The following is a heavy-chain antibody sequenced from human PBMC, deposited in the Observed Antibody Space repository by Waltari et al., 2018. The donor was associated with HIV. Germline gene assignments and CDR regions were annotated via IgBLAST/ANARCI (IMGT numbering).Heavy chain of an antibody. CDR1: GFSLSTSGVG. Sequence: QITLKESGPTLVKPTQTLTLTCTFSGFSLSTSGVGVGWIRQPPGKALEWLALIYWNDDKRYSPSLKSRLTITKDTSKNQVVLTMTNMDPVDTATYYCAHSGYYYDSSRFDYWGQGTLVTVSS. D-gene: IGHD3-22*01. CDR2: IYWNDDK. J-gene: IGHJ4*02. CDR3: AHSGYYYDSSRFDY. V-gene: IGHV2-5*01.